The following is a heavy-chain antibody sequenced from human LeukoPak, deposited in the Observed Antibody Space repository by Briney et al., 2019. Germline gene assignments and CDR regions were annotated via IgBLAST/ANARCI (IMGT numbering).Heavy chain of an antibody. V-gene: IGHV5-51*01. J-gene: IGHJ6*03. CDR3: ARHIFEGVVVPAAHYYYYYYMDV. CDR2: IYPGDSDT. CDR1: GYSFTSYW. Sequence: GESLKISCKGSGYSFTSYWIGWVRQMPGKGLEWMGIIYPGDSDTRYSPSFQGQVTISADKSISTAYLQWSSLKASDTAMYYCARHIFEGVVVPAAHYYYYYYMDVWGKGTTVTVSS. D-gene: IGHD2-2*01.